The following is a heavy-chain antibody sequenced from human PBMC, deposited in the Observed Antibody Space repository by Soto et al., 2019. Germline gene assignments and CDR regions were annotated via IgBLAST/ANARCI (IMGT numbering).Heavy chain of an antibody. CDR2: IIPILGIA. J-gene: IGHJ5*02. CDR1: GGTFSSYT. Sequence: QVQLVQSGAEVQKPGSSVKVSCKASGGTFSSYTISWVRQAPGQGLEWMGRIIPILGIANYAQKFQGRVTITADKSTSTAYMELSSLRSEDTAVYYCARDYYGSGSTNWFDPWVQGTLVTVSS. CDR3: ARDYYGSGSTNWFDP. V-gene: IGHV1-69*08. D-gene: IGHD3-10*01.